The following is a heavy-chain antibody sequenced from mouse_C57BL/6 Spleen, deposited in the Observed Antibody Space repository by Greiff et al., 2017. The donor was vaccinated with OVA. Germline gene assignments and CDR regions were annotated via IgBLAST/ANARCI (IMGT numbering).Heavy chain of an antibody. CDR1: GFTFSDYG. D-gene: IGHD1-1*01. V-gene: IGHV5-15*01. CDR3: ARHGDYGSSLYFDY. J-gene: IGHJ2*01. Sequence: EVQLQESGGGLVQPGGSLKLSCAASGFTFSDYGMAWVRQAPRKGPEWVAFISNLAYSIYYADTVTGRFTISRENAKNTLYLEMSSLRSEDTAMYYCARHGDYGSSLYFDYWGQGTTLTVST. CDR2: ISNLAYSI.